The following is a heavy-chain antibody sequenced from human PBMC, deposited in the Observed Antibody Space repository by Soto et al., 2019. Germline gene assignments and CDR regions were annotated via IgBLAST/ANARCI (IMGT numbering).Heavy chain of an antibody. CDR1: ADTFNSYY. V-gene: IGHV1-46*02. CDR3: SSSSGGVFGIIIVGSNWFAP. D-gene: IGHD1-26*01. Sequence: ASLNVSCKSPADTFNSYYIHWVRQAPGHGLGWMGMINPNGGSTMLAQTFQGRINMTTDTSTSTVHMELRSLRSEDTAVYYCSSSSGGVFGIIIVGSNWFAPWGQGSLVTVSS. CDR2: INPNGGST. J-gene: IGHJ5*02.